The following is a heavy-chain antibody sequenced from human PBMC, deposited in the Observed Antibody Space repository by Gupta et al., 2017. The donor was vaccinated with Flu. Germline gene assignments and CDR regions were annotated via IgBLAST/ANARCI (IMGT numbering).Heavy chain of an antibody. CDR3: TTGPASSSPGFDC. V-gene: IGHV3-15*01. Sequence: EVQLVESGGGLLKPGGSLRLSCAASGFTFRNAWMGWVRQAPGKGLEWVGRIKTKIDGGTTDYAAPVKDRFTISRDDSKNTLYLQMNSLKTEDTAVYYCTTGPASSSPGFDCWGQGTLVTVSS. CDR1: GFTFRNAW. CDR2: IKTKIDGGTT. J-gene: IGHJ4*02. D-gene: IGHD6-6*01.